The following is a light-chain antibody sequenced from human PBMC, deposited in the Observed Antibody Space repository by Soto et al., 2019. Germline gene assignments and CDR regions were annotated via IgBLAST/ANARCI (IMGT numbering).Light chain of an antibody. CDR2: DVS. Sequence: QSALTQPASVSVSPGQSITISCTGTSSDVGGYTYVSLYQQHPGKAPKLMIYDVSNRPSGVSNRFSGSKSGNTASLTISVLQAEDEADYYCSSYTSSSTLFGGGTKLTVL. V-gene: IGLV2-14*01. CDR1: SSDVGGYTY. J-gene: IGLJ2*01. CDR3: SSYTSSSTL.